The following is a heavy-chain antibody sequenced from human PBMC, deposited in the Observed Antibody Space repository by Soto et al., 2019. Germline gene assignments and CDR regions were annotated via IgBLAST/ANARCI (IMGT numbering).Heavy chain of an antibody. Sequence: QVQLQESGPGLVKPSQTLSLTCTVSGGSIDNNGYSCTWIRQRPGGGLEWLGSNNYRADTYYTPSLRSRITISLDTSQNQFSLWLTSVTAADTAIYYCARGGSGWKALNYFDSWGQGILVTVSS. CDR2: NNYRADT. J-gene: IGHJ4*02. D-gene: IGHD6-19*01. V-gene: IGHV4-31*03. CDR3: ARGGSGWKALNYFDS. CDR1: GGSIDNNGYS.